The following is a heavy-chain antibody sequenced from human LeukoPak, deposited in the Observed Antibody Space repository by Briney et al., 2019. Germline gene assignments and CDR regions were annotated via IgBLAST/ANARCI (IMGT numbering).Heavy chain of an antibody. CDR3: AKSYSGTYYYSDY. CDR2: ISGSGSTT. V-gene: IGHV3-23*01. J-gene: IGHJ4*02. CDR1: GFTFSNYA. Sequence: GGSLRLSCAASGFTFSNYAMSWVRQAPGKGLDWVSAISGSGSTTYSADSVKGRFTISRDNPKNTLYLQMDSLGVEDTAIYYCAKSYSGTYYYSDYWGQGTLVTVSS. D-gene: IGHD1-26*01.